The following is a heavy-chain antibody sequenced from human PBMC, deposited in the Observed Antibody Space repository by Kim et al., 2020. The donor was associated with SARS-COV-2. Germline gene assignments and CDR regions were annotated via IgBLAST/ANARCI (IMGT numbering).Heavy chain of an antibody. CDR2: IYYSGST. V-gene: IGHV4-39*01. CDR3: ARIVVPAAMPDY. D-gene: IGHD2-2*01. CDR1: GGSISSSSYY. J-gene: IGHJ4*02. Sequence: SETLSLTCTVSGGSISSSSYYWGWIRQPPGKGLEWIGSIYYSGSTYYNPSLKSRVTISVDTSKNQFSLKLSSVTAADTAVYYCARIVVPAAMPDYWGQGTLVTVSS.